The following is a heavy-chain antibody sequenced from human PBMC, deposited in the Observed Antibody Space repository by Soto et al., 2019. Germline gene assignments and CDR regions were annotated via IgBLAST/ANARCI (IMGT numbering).Heavy chain of an antibody. V-gene: IGHV1-69*01. CDR2: IIPIFGTA. D-gene: IGHD3-3*01. CDR3: ARDVSRWDFFPPSWFDP. J-gene: IGHJ5*02. Sequence: QVQLVQSGAEVKKPGSSVKVSCKASGGTFSSYAISWVRQAPGQGLEWMGGIIPIFGTANYAQKFQVTVTITADESTSTAYMELSSLRSEDTAVYYCARDVSRWDFFPPSWFDPWGQGTLVTVSS. CDR1: GGTFSSYA.